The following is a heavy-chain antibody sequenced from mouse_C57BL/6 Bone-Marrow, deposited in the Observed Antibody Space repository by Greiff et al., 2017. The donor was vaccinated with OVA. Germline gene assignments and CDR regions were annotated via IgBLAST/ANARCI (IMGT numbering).Heavy chain of an antibody. CDR1: GYTFTSYW. CDR3: ARSRFSTTEEARGYWYFDV. CDR2: IDPNSGGT. J-gene: IGHJ1*03. D-gene: IGHD1-1*01. Sequence: VQLQQPGAELVKPGASVKLSCKASGYTFTSYWMHWVKQRPGRGLEWIGRIDPNSGGTKYNEKFKSKATLTVDKPSSTAYMQLSSLTSEDSAVYDGARSRFSTTEEARGYWYFDVWGTGTTVTVSS. V-gene: IGHV1-72*01.